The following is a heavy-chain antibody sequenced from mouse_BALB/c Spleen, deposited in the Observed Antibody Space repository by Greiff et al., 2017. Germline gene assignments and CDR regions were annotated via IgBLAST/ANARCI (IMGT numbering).Heavy chain of an antibody. V-gene: IGHV14-3*02. CDR2: IDPANGNT. D-gene: IGHD1-1*01. Sequence: VQLKESGAELVKPGASVKLSCTASGFNIKDTYMHWVKQRPEQGLEWIGRIDPANGNTKYDPKFQGKATITADTSSNTAYLQLSSLTSEDTAVYYCARGYGTWFAYWGQGTLVTVSA. CDR3: ARGYGTWFAY. CDR1: GFNIKDTY. J-gene: IGHJ3*01.